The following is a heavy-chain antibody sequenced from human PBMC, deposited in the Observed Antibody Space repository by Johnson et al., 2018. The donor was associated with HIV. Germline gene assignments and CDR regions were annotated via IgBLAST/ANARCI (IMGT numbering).Heavy chain of an antibody. J-gene: IGHJ3*02. CDR3: ARDRAAAGTDALDI. Sequence: QVQLVESGGGLVKPGGSLRLSCAPSGFTFSDYYMSWMRQAPGQGLEWVSYISSSGSNIYKADSVKGRFTISRDNAKNSLFLQMNSLRAEDTAVYYCARDRAAAGTDALDIWGQGTMVTVSS. CDR2: ISSSGSNI. CDR1: GFTFSDYY. D-gene: IGHD6-13*01. V-gene: IGHV3-11*04.